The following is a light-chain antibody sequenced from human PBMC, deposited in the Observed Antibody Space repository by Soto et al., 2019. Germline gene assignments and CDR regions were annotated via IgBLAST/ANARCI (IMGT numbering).Light chain of an antibody. Sequence: QSVLTQPPSASGSPGQSVTISCTGTSSDVGGYNYVSWYQQHPGKAPKLMIYEVSKRPSGVPDRFSGSKSGNTASLTVSGLQAEDEADYYCSSYAGIYTPYVLGTGNKVTVL. CDR3: SSYAGIYTPYV. J-gene: IGLJ1*01. CDR1: SSDVGGYNY. V-gene: IGLV2-8*01. CDR2: EVS.